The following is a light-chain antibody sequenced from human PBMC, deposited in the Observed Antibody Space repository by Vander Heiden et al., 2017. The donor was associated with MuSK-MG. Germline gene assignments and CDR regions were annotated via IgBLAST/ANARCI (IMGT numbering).Light chain of an antibody. CDR1: GLPKQV. CDR2: KDA. J-gene: IGLJ2*01. V-gene: IGLV3-25*03. Sequence: SSELTQSPSVSVSPGETDRITCSGDGLPKQVAYWYQQKPGQAPVLVMYKDAERPPGIPERVSGASSRATVTLTISGVQAEDEADYYCQSANANSSYVLFGGGTRLTVL. CDR3: QSANANSSYVL.